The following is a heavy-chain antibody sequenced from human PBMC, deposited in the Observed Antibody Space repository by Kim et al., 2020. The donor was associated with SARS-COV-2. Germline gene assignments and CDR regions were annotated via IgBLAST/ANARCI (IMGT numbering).Heavy chain of an antibody. Sequence: SVKGRFTISRDNAKNTLYLQMNSLRAEDTAVYYCARDRSSNYYYYGMDVWGQGTTVTVSS. CDR3: ARDRSSNYYYYGMDV. V-gene: IGHV3-74*01. J-gene: IGHJ6*02.